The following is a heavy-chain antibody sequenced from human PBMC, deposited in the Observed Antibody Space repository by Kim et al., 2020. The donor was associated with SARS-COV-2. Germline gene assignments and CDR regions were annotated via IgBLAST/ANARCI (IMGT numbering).Heavy chain of an antibody. Sequence: GGSLRLSCAASGFTFSSYWMSWVRQAPGKGLEWVANIKQDGSEKYYVDSVKGRFTISRDNAKNSLYLQMNSLRAEDTAVYYCARDPSEVTIFGVVKEYYYGMDVWGQGTTVTVSS. CDR2: IKQDGSEK. J-gene: IGHJ6*02. D-gene: IGHD3-3*01. CDR3: ARDPSEVTIFGVVKEYYYGMDV. CDR1: GFTFSSYW. V-gene: IGHV3-7*03.